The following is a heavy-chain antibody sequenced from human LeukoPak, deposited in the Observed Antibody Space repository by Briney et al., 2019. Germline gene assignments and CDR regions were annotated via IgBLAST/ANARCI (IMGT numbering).Heavy chain of an antibody. V-gene: IGHV3-23*01. CDR3: AKDRTVGASYWYFDL. CDR2: ISGSGDST. Sequence: GSLRLSCAASGFTFSSYAMSWVRQAPGKGLEWVSTISGSGDSTYYRDSVKGRFTISRDSSRNTLFLHMNTLRAEDTAIYYCAKDRTVGASYWYFDLWGRGTLVTVSS. CDR1: GFTFSSYA. J-gene: IGHJ2*01. D-gene: IGHD1-26*01.